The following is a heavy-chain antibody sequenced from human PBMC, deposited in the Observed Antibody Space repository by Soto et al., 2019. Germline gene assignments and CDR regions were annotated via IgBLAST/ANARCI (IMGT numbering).Heavy chain of an antibody. D-gene: IGHD6-13*01. V-gene: IGHV3-21*01. Sequence: EVQLVESGGGLVKPGGSLRLSCAASGFTFSSYSMNWVRQAPGKGLEWVSSISSSSSYIYYADTVKGRFTISRDNAKNALYLQMNSLRAEDTAVYYCARDQLGPHGSIWLQRGAYYFDYWGQGTLVTVSS. CDR2: ISSSSSYI. CDR1: GFTFSSYS. J-gene: IGHJ4*02. CDR3: ARDQLGPHGSIWLQRGAYYFDY.